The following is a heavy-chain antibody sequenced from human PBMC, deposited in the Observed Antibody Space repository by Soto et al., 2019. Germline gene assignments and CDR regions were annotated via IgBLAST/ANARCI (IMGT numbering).Heavy chain of an antibody. V-gene: IGHV3-11*01. J-gene: IGHJ3*02. Sequence: QVQLVESGGGLVKPGGSLRLSCAASGFTFNDYYMSWIRQAPWKGLEWVSDISSSGSTIYYADSVKGRFTISRDNAKNSLYLEMNSVRAEDTAVYYCARVGTYSNYGGAFDIWGQGTMVTVSS. CDR1: GFTFNDYY. D-gene: IGHD4-4*01. CDR3: ARVGTYSNYGGAFDI. CDR2: ISSSGSTI.